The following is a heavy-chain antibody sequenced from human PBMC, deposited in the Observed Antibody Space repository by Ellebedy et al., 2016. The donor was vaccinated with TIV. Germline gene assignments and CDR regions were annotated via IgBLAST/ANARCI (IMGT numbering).Heavy chain of an antibody. Sequence: PGGSLRLSCAASGFNFRSYWMTWVRQAPGKGLEWVAKIRQKGDEIYYAESVKGRFTISRDNAKNSLFLQMNSLRVEDTAVYYCARRASYGDYAVQVNPWFDPWGQGTLVTVSS. CDR3: ARRASYGDYAVQVNPWFDP. CDR2: IRQKGDEI. CDR1: GFNFRSYW. J-gene: IGHJ5*02. D-gene: IGHD4-17*01. V-gene: IGHV3-7*01.